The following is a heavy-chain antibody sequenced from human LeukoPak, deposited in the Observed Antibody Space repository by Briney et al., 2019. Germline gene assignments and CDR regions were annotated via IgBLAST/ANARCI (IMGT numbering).Heavy chain of an antibody. CDR1: GFTFNSYA. V-gene: IGHV3-23*01. Sequence: GGSLRLSCAASGFTFNSYAMSWVRQAPGKGLEWVSSISPSGSNTYYADSVKGRFTISRDNPKNTLYLQMNSLRAEDTAVYYCAKDQDYGDYASVFDYWGQGTLVTVSS. CDR3: AKDQDYGDYASVFDY. CDR2: ISPSGSNT. J-gene: IGHJ4*02. D-gene: IGHD4-17*01.